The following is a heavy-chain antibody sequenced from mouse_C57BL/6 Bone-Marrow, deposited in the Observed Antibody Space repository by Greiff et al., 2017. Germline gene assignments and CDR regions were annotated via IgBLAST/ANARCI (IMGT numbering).Heavy chain of an antibody. CDR2: IDPSDSYT. CDR1: GYTFTSYW. CDR3: ARINQFFFDS. V-gene: IGHV1-50*01. D-gene: IGHD6-1*01. Sequence: QVQLQQPGAELVKSGASVKLSCKASGYTFTSYWMQWVKQRPGQGLEWIGEIDPSDSYTYYTQKFKGKATLTVDTSSSTAYMKLSSLTSEDSAVYYCARINQFFFDSGGQGATLTVSS. J-gene: IGHJ2*01.